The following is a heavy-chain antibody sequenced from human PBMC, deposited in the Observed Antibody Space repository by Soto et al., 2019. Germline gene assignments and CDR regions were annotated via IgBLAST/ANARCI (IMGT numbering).Heavy chain of an antibody. D-gene: IGHD2-21*01. J-gene: IGHJ5*02. CDR2: IYVTGAV. Sequence: PSETLSLTCSVSGAALNSGNYYWSWIRQVPGKGLEWIGHIYVTGAVDYNPSLRDRITISQDTSERQFSLNLRLVTAADKGVYYCARLRIATNNYKWFDPWGQGPLVTVSS. V-gene: IGHV4-31*03. CDR1: GAALNSGNYY. CDR3: ARLRIATNNYKWFDP.